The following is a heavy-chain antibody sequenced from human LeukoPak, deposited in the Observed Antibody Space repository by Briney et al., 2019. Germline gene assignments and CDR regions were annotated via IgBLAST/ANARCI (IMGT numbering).Heavy chain of an antibody. Sequence: GESLKISCKGSGYSFTSYWIGWVRQMPGKGLEWMGIIYPGDSDTRYSPSFQGQVTISADKSISTAYLQWSSLKASDTAMYYCARLAGELDYYYGMDVWAKGTTVTVSS. CDR1: GYSFTSYW. D-gene: IGHD3-10*01. J-gene: IGHJ6*04. CDR3: ARLAGELDYYYGMDV. CDR2: IYPGDSDT. V-gene: IGHV5-51*01.